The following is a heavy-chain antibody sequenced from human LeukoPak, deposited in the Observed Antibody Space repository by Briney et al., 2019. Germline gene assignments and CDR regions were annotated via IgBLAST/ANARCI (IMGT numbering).Heavy chain of an antibody. CDR3: VKSSPPPFRY. CDR2: ISSSSSYI. CDR1: GFTFSSYS. J-gene: IGHJ4*02. V-gene: IGHV3-21*04. Sequence: GGSLRLSCAASGFTFSSYSMNWVRQAPGKGPEWVSSISSSSSYIYYADSVEGRFTISRDNSKNTLYLQMSSLRVEDTAVYYCVKSSPPPFRYWGQGTLVTVSS.